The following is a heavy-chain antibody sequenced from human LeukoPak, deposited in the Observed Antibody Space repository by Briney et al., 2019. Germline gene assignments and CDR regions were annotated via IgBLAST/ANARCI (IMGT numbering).Heavy chain of an antibody. J-gene: IGHJ3*02. CDR2: ISSSSSTI. D-gene: IGHD4/OR15-4a*01. Sequence: GGSLRLSCAASGFTFSSYSMNWVRQAPGKGLEWGSYISSSSSTIYYADSVKGRFTISRDNAKNSLYLQMNSLRAEDTAVYYCVRRDYIGAFDIWGQGTMVTVSS. CDR3: VRRDYIGAFDI. CDR1: GFTFSSYS. V-gene: IGHV3-48*04.